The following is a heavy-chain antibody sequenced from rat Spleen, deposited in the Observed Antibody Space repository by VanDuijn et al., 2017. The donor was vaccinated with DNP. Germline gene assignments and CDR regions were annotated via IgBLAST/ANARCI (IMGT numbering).Heavy chain of an antibody. CDR1: GFTFSNSD. J-gene: IGHJ2*01. CDR3: ARHYDFGGGRWDY. Sequence: EVQLVESGGGLVQPGRSLKLSCAASGFTFSNSDMAWVRQAPTKGLEWVAYISYDGGSTYYGDSVKGRFTISRDNAKSTLYLQMNSLRSEDTATYYCARHYDFGGGRWDYWGQGVIVTVSS. V-gene: IGHV5-22*01. D-gene: IGHD4-3*01. CDR2: ISYDGGST.